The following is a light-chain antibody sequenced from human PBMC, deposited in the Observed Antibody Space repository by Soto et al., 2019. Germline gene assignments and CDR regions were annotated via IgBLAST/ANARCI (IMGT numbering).Light chain of an antibody. Sequence: EIVLTQSPGTLSLSPGERATLSCRASQSVSSSYLAWYQQKPGQAPRLLSYGAYSRSTGIPDRFSGRGSGTYFTLTISTLEPEDFAVYYCHQYDSPTPGLTFGPGTKVEIK. CDR3: HQYDSPTPGLT. CDR2: GAY. V-gene: IGKV3-20*01. CDR1: QSVSSSY. J-gene: IGKJ3*01.